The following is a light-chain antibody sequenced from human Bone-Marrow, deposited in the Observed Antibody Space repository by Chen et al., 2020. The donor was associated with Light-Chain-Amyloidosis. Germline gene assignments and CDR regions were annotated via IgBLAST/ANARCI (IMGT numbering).Light chain of an antibody. V-gene: IGLV6-57*01. J-gene: IGLJ3*02. CDR3: QSYQGSSQGV. CDR2: END. Sequence: FMLTQPHSVSESPGKTVIISFTRSSGSIATNYVQWYQQRPGSSPTTVIYENDQRPSGVPDRFSGSIDRSSNSASLTISGLKTEDEADYYCQSYQGSSQGVFGGGTKLTVL. CDR1: SGSIATNY.